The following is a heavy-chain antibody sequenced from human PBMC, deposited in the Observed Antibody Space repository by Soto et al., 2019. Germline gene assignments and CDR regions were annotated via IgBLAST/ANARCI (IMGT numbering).Heavy chain of an antibody. V-gene: IGHV1-46*01. D-gene: IGHD6-6*01. CDR2: INPSGGST. J-gene: IGHJ6*02. Sequence: ASVKVSCKASGYTFTSYYMHWVRQAPGQGLEWMGIINPSGGSTSYAQKFQGRVTMTRDTSTSTVYMELSSLRSEDTAVYYCNQLVSDEADYYYGMDVWGQGTTVTVSS. CDR3: NQLVSDEADYYYGMDV. CDR1: GYTFTSYY.